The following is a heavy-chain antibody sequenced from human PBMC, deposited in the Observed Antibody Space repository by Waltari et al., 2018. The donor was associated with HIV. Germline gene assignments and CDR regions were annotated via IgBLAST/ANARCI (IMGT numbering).Heavy chain of an antibody. CDR1: GGSFSGSY. V-gene: IGHV4-34*01. CDR2: INHSGST. D-gene: IGHD2-2*01. CDR3: ARARLVSRGQYCSTTSCLPHYYYYYGMDV. Sequence: QVQLRQWGAGLLKPSETLSLTCAVYGGSFSGSYWSWIRQPPGKGLEWIGEINHSGSTNHHPSLKGRVTISVDTSKNQFSLKLTSVTAADTAVFYCARARLVSRGQYCSTTSCLPHYYYYYGMDVWGQGTTVTVSS. J-gene: IGHJ6*02.